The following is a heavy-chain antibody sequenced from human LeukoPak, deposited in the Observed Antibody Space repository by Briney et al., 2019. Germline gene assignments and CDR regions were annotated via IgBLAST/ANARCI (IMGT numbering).Heavy chain of an antibody. Sequence: SVKVSCKASGGTFSSYAISWVRQAPGQGLEWMGGIIPIFGTANYAQKFQGRVTITADKSTSTAYMELSSLRSEDTAVYYCARGIVVVAATRDDYYYYYMDIWGKGTTVTVSS. V-gene: IGHV1-69*06. CDR2: IIPIFGTA. J-gene: IGHJ6*03. D-gene: IGHD2-15*01. CDR3: ARGIVVVAATRDDYYYYYMDI. CDR1: GGTFSSYA.